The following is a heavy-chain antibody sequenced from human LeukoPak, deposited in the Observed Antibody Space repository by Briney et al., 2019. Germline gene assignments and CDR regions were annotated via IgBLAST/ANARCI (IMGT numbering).Heavy chain of an antibody. V-gene: IGHV1-69*04. D-gene: IGHD3-3*01. CDR3: VITYFGDYDFWSGYYNLGY. J-gene: IGHJ4*02. CDR1: GCTFSSYA. CDR2: IIPILGIA. Sequence: SVKVSCKASGCTFSSYAISWVRQAPGQGLEWMGRIIPILGIANYAQKFQGRVTITADKSTSTAYMELSSLRSEDTAVYYCVITYFGDYDFWSGYYNLGYWGQGTLVTVSS.